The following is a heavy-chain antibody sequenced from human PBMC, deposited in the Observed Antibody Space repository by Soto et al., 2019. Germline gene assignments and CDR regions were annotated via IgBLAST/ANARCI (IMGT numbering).Heavy chain of an antibody. J-gene: IGHJ3*02. V-gene: IGHV1-69*12. CDR3: AREGLTFGPGAVGGAFDI. D-gene: IGHD2-2*01. CDR1: GGTFDSNA. Sequence: QVQLVQSGTEVRKPGSSVKVSCKASGGTFDSNAISWVRLAPGQGLEWMGGIIPIFGTINNAQKFQDRVTMTAXEXAXIXXMELSSLRSEDTALYYCAREGLTFGPGAVGGAFDIWGQGTLVTVSS. CDR2: IIPIFGTI.